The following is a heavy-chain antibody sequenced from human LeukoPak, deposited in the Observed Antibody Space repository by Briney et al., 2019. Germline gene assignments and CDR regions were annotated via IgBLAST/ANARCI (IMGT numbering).Heavy chain of an antibody. CDR2: FDPEDGET. CDR1: GYTLTELS. CDR3: ATGHEYSSGYHYYGMDV. D-gene: IGHD3-22*01. V-gene: IGHV1-24*01. J-gene: IGHJ6*02. Sequence: GASVKVSSKVSGYTLTELSMHWVRQAPGKGLEWMGGFDPEDGETIYAQKFQGRVTMTEDTSTDTAYMELSSLRSEDTAVYYCATGHEYSSGYHYYGMDVWGQGTTVTVSS.